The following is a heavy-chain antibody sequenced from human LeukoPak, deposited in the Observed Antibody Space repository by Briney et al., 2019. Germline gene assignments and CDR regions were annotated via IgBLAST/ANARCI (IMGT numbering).Heavy chain of an antibody. Sequence: SETLSLTCTVSGGSISSSSYYWGWIRQPPGKGLEWIGSIYYSGSTYYNPSLKSRVTISVDTSKNQFSLKLSSVTAADTAVYYCARDGTWHKRGLDYWGQGTLVTVSS. CDR1: GGSISSSSYY. V-gene: IGHV4-39*07. CDR2: IYYSGST. D-gene: IGHD1-26*01. CDR3: ARDGTWHKRGLDY. J-gene: IGHJ4*02.